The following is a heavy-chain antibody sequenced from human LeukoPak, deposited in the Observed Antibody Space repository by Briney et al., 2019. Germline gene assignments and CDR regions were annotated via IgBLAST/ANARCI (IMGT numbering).Heavy chain of an antibody. CDR3: AELGITMIGGV. Sequence: GESLRLSCAASGFTFSSYAMTWVRQAPGKGLDWVSAISTSGDNTYYAESVKGRFTISRDNAKNSLYLQMNSLRAEDTAVYYCAELGITMIGGVWGKGTTVTISS. J-gene: IGHJ6*04. D-gene: IGHD3-10*02. V-gene: IGHV3-23*01. CDR1: GFTFSSYA. CDR2: ISTSGDNT.